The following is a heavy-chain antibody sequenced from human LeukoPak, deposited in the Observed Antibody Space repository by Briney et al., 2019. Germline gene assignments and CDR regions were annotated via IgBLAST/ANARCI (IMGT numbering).Heavy chain of an antibody. D-gene: IGHD2-21*02. J-gene: IGHJ5*02. CDR2: INHSGST. CDR1: GGSFSGYY. Sequence: SETLSLTCAVYGGSFSGYYWSWIRQPPGKGLEWIGEINHSGSTNYNPSLKSRVTISVDTSKNQFSLKLSSVTAADTAVYYCARGRSHIVVVTAWYHWFDPWGQGTLVTVSS. CDR3: ARGRSHIVVVTAWYHWFDP. V-gene: IGHV4-34*01.